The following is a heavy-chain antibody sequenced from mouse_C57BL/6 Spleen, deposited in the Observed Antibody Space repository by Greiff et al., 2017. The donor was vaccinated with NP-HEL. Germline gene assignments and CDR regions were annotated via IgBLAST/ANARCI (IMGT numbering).Heavy chain of an antibody. CDR1: GYTFTDYY. D-gene: IGHD3-2*02. CDR2: IYPGSGNT. Sequence: VQLQQSGAELVRPGASVKLSCKASGYTFTDYYINWVKQRPGQGLEWIARIYPGSGNTYYNEKFKGKATLTAEKSSSTAYMQLSSLTSEDSAVYFCARETAQATLDYWGQGTTLTVSS. J-gene: IGHJ2*01. CDR3: ARETAQATLDY. V-gene: IGHV1-76*01.